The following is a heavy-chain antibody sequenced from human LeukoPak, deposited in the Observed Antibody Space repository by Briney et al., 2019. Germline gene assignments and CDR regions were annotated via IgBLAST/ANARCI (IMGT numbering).Heavy chain of an antibody. CDR1: GFTFSSYG. D-gene: IGHD2-2*01. Sequence: GGSLRLSCAASGFTFSSYGMQWVRQAPGKGLEWVAFIRYDGSNKYYADSVKGRFTISRDNSKNTLYLQMNSLRAEDTAVYYCAKMSPYQLLSDYWGQGTLVTVSS. V-gene: IGHV3-30*02. CDR2: IRYDGSNK. CDR3: AKMSPYQLLSDY. J-gene: IGHJ4*02.